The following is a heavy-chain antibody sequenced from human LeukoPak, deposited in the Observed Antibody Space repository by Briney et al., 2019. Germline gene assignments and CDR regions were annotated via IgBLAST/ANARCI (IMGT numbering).Heavy chain of an antibody. CDR2: INHSGST. CDR3: ARGRLYYHYYMDV. Sequence: SETLSLTCAVYGGSFSGYYWSWIRQPPGKGLEWIGEINHSGSTNYNPSLKSRATISVDTSKNQLSLKLSSVTAADTAVYYCARGRLYYHYYMDVWGKGTTVTVSS. V-gene: IGHV4-34*01. J-gene: IGHJ6*03. CDR1: GGSFSGYY.